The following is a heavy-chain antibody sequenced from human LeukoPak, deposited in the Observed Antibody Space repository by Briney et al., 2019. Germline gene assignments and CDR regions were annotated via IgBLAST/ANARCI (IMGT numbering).Heavy chain of an antibody. CDR2: IRQDGSDK. CDR3: ARDGGSAMPFDY. V-gene: IGHV3-7*01. D-gene: IGHD2-2*01. Sequence: GGSLRLSCAASGFTFSTYWMSWVRQAPGKGLEWVANIRQDGSDKYYVDPVKGRFTISRDNAKNSLYLQMNSLRAEDTAVYYCARDGGSAMPFDYWGQGTLVTVSS. CDR1: GFTFSTYW. J-gene: IGHJ4*02.